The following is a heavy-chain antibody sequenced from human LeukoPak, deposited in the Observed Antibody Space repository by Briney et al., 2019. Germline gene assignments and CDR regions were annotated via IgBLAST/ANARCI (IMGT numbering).Heavy chain of an antibody. Sequence: GESLKISCKGSGYSFTSYWIGWVRQMPGKGLEWMGIIYPGDSDTRYSPSFQGQVTISADKSISTAYLQWSSLKASDTAMYYCARQELVVGDYSNYVPPDYFDYWGQGTLVTVSS. CDR2: IYPGDSDT. V-gene: IGHV5-51*01. J-gene: IGHJ4*02. D-gene: IGHD4-11*01. CDR1: GYSFTSYW. CDR3: ARQELVVGDYSNYVPPDYFDY.